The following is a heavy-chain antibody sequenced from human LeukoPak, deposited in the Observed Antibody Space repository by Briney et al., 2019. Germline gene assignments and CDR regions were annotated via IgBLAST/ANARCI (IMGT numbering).Heavy chain of an antibody. CDR2: ISYSGTT. V-gene: IGHV4-59*01. Sequence: SETLSLTCTVSGGSISSYYWNWIRQPPGKGLEWIGYISYSGTTNYNPSLKSRVTISVDTSKKQFSLKLTSAAAADTAVYYCARGDDYKSTLFDYWGQGTLVTVSS. J-gene: IGHJ4*02. D-gene: IGHD5-12*01. CDR3: ARGDDYKSTLFDY. CDR1: GGSISSYY.